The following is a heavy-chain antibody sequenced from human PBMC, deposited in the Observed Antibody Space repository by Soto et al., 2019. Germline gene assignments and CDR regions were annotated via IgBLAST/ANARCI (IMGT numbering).Heavy chain of an antibody. CDR3: ARFTTYYYGMDV. D-gene: IGHD3-22*01. J-gene: IGHJ6*02. CDR1: GFTFSSYE. CDR2: ISSSGSTI. V-gene: IGHV3-48*03. Sequence: GGSLRLSCAASGFTFSSYEMNWVRQAPGKGLEWVSYISSSGSTIYYADSVKGRFTISRDNAKNSLYLQMNSLRAEDTAVYYCARFTTYYYGMDVWGQGTTVTVSS.